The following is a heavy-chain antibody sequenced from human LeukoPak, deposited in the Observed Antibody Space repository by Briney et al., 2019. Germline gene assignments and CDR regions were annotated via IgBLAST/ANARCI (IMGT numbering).Heavy chain of an antibody. J-gene: IGHJ4*02. Sequence: SETLSLTCTVSGVSISSSNSYWGWIRQPPGKGLEWIGSIYYSGNTYYNASLKSQVSIAIDTSKNQFSLRLTSVTAADTAVYYCARQTGSGLFILPGGQGTLVTVSS. D-gene: IGHD3/OR15-3a*01. CDR2: IYYSGNT. CDR1: GVSISSSNSY. V-gene: IGHV4-39*01. CDR3: ARQTGSGLFILP.